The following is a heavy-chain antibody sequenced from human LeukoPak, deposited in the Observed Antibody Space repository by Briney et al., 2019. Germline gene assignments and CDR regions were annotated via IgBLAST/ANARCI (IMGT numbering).Heavy chain of an antibody. Sequence: PGRSLRLSCAASGFPFSSYGMHWVRQAPGKGLEWVAVISYDGSNKYYADSVKGRFTISRDNSKNTLYLQMNSLRAEDTAVYYCAKDSSSWYFDYWGQGTLVTVSS. CDR1: GFPFSSYG. V-gene: IGHV3-30*18. CDR3: AKDSSSWYFDY. D-gene: IGHD6-13*01. CDR2: ISYDGSNK. J-gene: IGHJ4*02.